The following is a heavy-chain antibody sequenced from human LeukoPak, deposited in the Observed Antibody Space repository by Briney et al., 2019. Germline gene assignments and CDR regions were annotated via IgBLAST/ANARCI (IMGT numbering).Heavy chain of an antibody. D-gene: IGHD3-16*02. CDR1: GYTFTTYD. V-gene: IGHV1-8*01. J-gene: IGHJ5*02. CDR2: MNPDSGNT. CDR3: ARAIRNELSSAS. Sequence: ASVKVSCKASGYTFTTYDITWVRQAAGQGLEWMGWMNPDSGNTGYAQKFEGRVTMTGDTSTGTAYMELSSLRSEDTAVYYCARAIRNELSSASWGKGTLITVSS.